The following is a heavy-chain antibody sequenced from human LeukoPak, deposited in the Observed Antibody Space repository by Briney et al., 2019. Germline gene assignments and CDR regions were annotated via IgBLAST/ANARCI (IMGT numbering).Heavy chain of an antibody. CDR1: GGSFSGHH. J-gene: IGHJ4*02. CDR2: INHSGST. Sequence: PSETLSLTCAVYGGSFSGHHWSWIRQPPGKGLEWIGEINHSGSTNYNSSLKSRVTMSVDTSKSQFSLKLSSVTAADTAVYYCARSVESSSWARRDFDYWGQGTLVTVSS. D-gene: IGHD6-13*01. V-gene: IGHV4-34*01. CDR3: ARSVESSSWARRDFDY.